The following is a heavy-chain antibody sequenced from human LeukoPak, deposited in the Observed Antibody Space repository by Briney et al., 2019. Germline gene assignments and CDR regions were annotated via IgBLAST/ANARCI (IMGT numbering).Heavy chain of an antibody. CDR1: GFDFSGFS. V-gene: IGHV3-7*01. J-gene: IGHJ6*03. D-gene: IGHD3-10*01. Sequence: GGSLRLSCVVSGFDFSGFSMSWVRQAPGKGLEWVAIMDEYGSDIFYVESVKGRFTISRDNAKNSLYLQMNSLRAEDTAVYYCARGGINAFYYYYYMDVWGKGTTVTISS. CDR2: MDEYGSDI. CDR3: ARGGINAFYYYYYMDV.